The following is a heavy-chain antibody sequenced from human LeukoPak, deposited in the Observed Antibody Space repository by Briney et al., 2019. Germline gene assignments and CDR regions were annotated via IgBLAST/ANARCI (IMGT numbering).Heavy chain of an antibody. CDR1: GGSFSGYY. CDR2: INHSGST. CDR3: ASGSGSYSYFDY. Sequence: TSETLSLTCAVYGGSFSGYYWSWIRQPPGKGLEWIGEINHSGSTNYNPSLKSRVTISVDTSKNQFSLKLSSVTAADTAVYYCASGSGSYSYFDYWGQGTLVTVSS. D-gene: IGHD1-26*01. J-gene: IGHJ4*02. V-gene: IGHV4-34*01.